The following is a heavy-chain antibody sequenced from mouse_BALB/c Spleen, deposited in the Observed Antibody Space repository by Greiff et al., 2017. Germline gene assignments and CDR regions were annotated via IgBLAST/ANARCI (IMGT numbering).Heavy chain of an antibody. CDR2: IDPANGNT. Sequence: EVQLVESGAELVKPGASVKLSCTASGFNIKDTYMHWVKQRPEQGLEWIGRIDPANGNTKYDPKFQGKATITADTSSNTAYLQLSSLTSEDTAVYYCDVTTAHAMDYWGQGTSVTVSS. CDR3: DVTTAHAMDY. V-gene: IGHV14-3*02. CDR1: GFNIKDTY. J-gene: IGHJ4*01. D-gene: IGHD1-2*01.